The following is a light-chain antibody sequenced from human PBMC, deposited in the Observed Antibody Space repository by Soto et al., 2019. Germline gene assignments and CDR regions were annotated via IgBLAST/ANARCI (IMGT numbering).Light chain of an antibody. Sequence: EIVLTQSPATLSLSPGEGAALSCRASHNFSASYLAWYQQKPGQAPRLLMHGSSNRAVGIPDRFSGSGSGKEFTLPISRLEPEDFAVYYCQQYIRSPYTFGQGTRLEIK. J-gene: IGKJ2*01. CDR3: QQYIRSPYT. CDR2: GSS. CDR1: HNFSASY. V-gene: IGKV3-20*01.